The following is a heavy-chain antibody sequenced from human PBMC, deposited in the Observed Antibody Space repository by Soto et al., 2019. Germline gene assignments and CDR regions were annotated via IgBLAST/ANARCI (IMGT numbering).Heavy chain of an antibody. CDR2: IAYDGTNK. CDR3: ARPAVDCSSTNCYSWFDP. V-gene: IGHV3-30-3*01. CDR1: GFSFSNYA. D-gene: IGHD2-2*01. J-gene: IGHJ5*02. Sequence: QVQLVESGGGVVQPGRSLRLSCAASGFSFSNYAMHWVRQAPGKGLEWVAIIAYDGTNKYYAESVKGRFTISRDNSENILYLQMKSLRAEDTAVYYCARPAVDCSSTNCYSWFDPWGQGTLVTVSS.